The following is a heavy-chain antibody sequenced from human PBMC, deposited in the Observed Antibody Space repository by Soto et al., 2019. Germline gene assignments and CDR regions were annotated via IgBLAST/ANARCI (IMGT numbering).Heavy chain of an antibody. J-gene: IGHJ4*02. CDR3: AREVSGSSSFDY. V-gene: IGHV4-4*02. Sequence: QVQLQESGPGLVKPSGTLSLTCAVSGGSISSSNWWSWVRQPPGKGLEWMGEIYHSGSTNYNPSLKSRXXIXVXXSKNQFSLKLSSVTAADTAVYYCAREVSGSSSFDYWGQGTLVTVSS. CDR1: GGSISSSNW. D-gene: IGHD6-13*01. CDR2: IYHSGST.